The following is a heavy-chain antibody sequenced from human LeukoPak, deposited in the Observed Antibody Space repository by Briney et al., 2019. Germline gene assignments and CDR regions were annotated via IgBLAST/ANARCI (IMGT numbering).Heavy chain of an antibody. Sequence: SETLSLTCTVSGGSTTSSSYHWVWIRQPPGEGLEWIGSMFHGGSTYDNPSLKSRVTISGDASKNQFSLKLTSVIATDTAVYYCARVLSSGYWVDPWGQGTLVTVSS. CDR2: MFHGGST. CDR3: ARVLSSGYWVDP. CDR1: GGSTTSSSYH. J-gene: IGHJ5*02. V-gene: IGHV4-39*01. D-gene: IGHD3-22*01.